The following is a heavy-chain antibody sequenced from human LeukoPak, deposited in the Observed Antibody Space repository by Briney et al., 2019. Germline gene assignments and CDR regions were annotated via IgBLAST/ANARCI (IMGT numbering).Heavy chain of an antibody. V-gene: IGHV4-39*01. J-gene: IGHJ4*02. D-gene: IGHD1-26*01. Sequence: SETLSLTCTVSGGSISSNSYYWGWIRQPPGKGLKWIGSIYYSGSTYYNPSLKSRVTISVDTSKNQFSLKLSSVTAADTAVYYCARARGDSGSYLETYYFDYWGQGTLVTVSS. CDR3: ARARGDSGSYLETYYFDY. CDR2: IYYSGST. CDR1: GGSISSNSYY.